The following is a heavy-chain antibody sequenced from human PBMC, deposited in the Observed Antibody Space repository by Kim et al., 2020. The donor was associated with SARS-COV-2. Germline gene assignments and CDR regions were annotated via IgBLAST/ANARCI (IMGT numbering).Heavy chain of an antibody. J-gene: IGHJ4*02. V-gene: IGHV1-3*01. D-gene: IGHD5-18*01. Sequence: YSQKFQGRVTITRDTSASTAYMELSSLRSEDTAVYYCARGGSYGYIGIGDWGQGTLVTVSS. CDR3: ARGGSYGYIGIGD.